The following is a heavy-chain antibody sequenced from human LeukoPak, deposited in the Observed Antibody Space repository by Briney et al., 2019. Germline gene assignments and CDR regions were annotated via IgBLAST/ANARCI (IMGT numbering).Heavy chain of an antibody. Sequence: PWGSLRLSCAASGFTFSSYAMSWVRQAPAKGLERVSAMSASGSSTSNTDSVKGRFTIFRDNSKNTLYLQINSLRAEETAVYYCARACSDGSCYLAAFDIWGQGTMVTVSS. V-gene: IGHV3-23*01. J-gene: IGHJ3*02. CDR1: GFTFSSYA. CDR3: ARACSDGSCYLAAFDI. D-gene: IGHD2-15*01. CDR2: MSASGSST.